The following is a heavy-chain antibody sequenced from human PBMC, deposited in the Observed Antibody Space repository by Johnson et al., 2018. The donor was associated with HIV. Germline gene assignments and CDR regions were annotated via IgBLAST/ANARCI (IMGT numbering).Heavy chain of an antibody. CDR1: GITFSDYY. J-gene: IGHJ3*02. V-gene: IGHV3-11*04. D-gene: IGHD3-16*01. CDR3: AKVLWEGDAFDI. CDR2: ITASGSPI. Sequence: QVQLVESGGGLVKPGGSLRLSCAASGITFSDYYMSWIRQAPGKGLEWVSYITASGSPIYYADSVMGRFTISMDTAKNSLYMQMNSLSSEDTAVYYCAKVLWEGDAFDIWGQGTMVTVSS.